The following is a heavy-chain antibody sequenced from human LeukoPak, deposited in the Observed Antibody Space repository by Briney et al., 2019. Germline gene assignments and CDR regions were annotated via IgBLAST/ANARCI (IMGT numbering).Heavy chain of an antibody. CDR1: GYSFTSYW. J-gene: IGHJ5*02. Sequence: GESLKISCKGSGYSFTSYWIGWVRQMPGKGLEWMGIIYPGDSDTRYSPSFQGQVTISADKSISTAYLQWSSLKASDTAMYYCARHPPSYDSSIGWIDPWGQGTLVTVSS. CDR2: IYPGDSDT. CDR3: ARHPPSYDSSIGWIDP. D-gene: IGHD3-22*01. V-gene: IGHV5-51*01.